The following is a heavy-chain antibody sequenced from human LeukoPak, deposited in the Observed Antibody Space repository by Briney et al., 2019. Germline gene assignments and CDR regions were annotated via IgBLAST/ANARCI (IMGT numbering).Heavy chain of an antibody. Sequence: KPSETLSLTCAVYGGSFSGYYWSWIRQPPGKGLEWIGEINHSGSTNYNPSLKSRVTISVDTSKNQFSLKLSSVTAADTAMYYCARWLNYWGQGTLVTVSS. CDR1: GGSFSGYY. D-gene: IGHD6-19*01. CDR2: INHSGST. V-gene: IGHV4-34*01. J-gene: IGHJ4*02. CDR3: ARWLNY.